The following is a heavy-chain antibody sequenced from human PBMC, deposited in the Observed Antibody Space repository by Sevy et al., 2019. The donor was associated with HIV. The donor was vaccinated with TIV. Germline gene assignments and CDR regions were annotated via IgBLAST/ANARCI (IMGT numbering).Heavy chain of an antibody. J-gene: IGHJ4*02. CDR3: ARYYDSSGYDY. Sequence: SETLSLTCTVSGGSISSYYWSWIRQPPGKGLEWIGYIYYSGSTDYNPSLKSRVTISVDTSKNQFSLKLSSVTAADTAVYYCARYYDSSGYDYWGQGTLVTVSS. CDR1: GGSISSYY. D-gene: IGHD3-22*01. V-gene: IGHV4-59*01. CDR2: IYYSGST.